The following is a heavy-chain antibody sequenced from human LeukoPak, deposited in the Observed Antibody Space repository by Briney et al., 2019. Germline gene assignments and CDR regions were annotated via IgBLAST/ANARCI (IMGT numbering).Heavy chain of an antibody. CDR2: IYHSGST. Sequence: LETLSLTCTVSGYSISSGYYWGWIRQPPGKGLEWIGSIYHSGSTYYNPSLKSRVTISIDTSKNQFSLKLSSVTAADTAVYYCARGFTFGVVIIAFDYWGQGTLVTVSS. CDR1: GYSISSGYY. J-gene: IGHJ4*02. D-gene: IGHD3-3*01. V-gene: IGHV4-38-2*02. CDR3: ARGFTFGVVIIAFDY.